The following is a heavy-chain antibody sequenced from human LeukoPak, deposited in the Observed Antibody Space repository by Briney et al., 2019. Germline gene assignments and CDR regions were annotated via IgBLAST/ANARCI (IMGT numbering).Heavy chain of an antibody. CDR2: IHHSGST. D-gene: IGHD3-10*01. J-gene: IGHJ5*02. CDR1: GYSISSGYY. CDR3: ARNLWFGELLAAELERFDP. Sequence: SETLSLTCTVSGYSISSGYYWGWIRQPPGKGLEWVGSIHHSGSTYYNPSLKSRVTISVDTSKNQFSLKLSSVTAADTAVYYCARNLWFGELLAAELERFDPWGQGTLVTVSS. V-gene: IGHV4-38-2*02.